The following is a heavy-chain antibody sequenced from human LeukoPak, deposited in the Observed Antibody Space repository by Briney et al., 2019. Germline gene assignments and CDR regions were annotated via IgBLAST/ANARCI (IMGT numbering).Heavy chain of an antibody. V-gene: IGHV4-59*03. CDR2: MYYSGSA. CDR1: GGSISSHY. J-gene: IGHJ5*02. Sequence: SETLSLTCTVSGGSISSHYWSWIRQPPGKGLEWIGYMYYSGSAKYSPSLKSRVTMSLDTSKNQFSLKLSSVTAADTALYYCAMFSGNWFDAWGQGTLVTVSS. CDR3: AMFSGNWFDA. D-gene: IGHD3-10*02.